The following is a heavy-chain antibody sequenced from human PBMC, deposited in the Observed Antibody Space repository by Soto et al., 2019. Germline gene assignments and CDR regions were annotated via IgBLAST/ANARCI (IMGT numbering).Heavy chain of an antibody. CDR2: IYPGDSDT. D-gene: IGHD2-15*01. V-gene: IGHV5-51*01. J-gene: IGHJ6*02. Sequence: PGESLKISCKGSGYSFTNYWIGWVRQMPGKGLEWMGIIYPGDSDTTYSPSFQGQVTISADKSISTAYLQWSSLKASDTAMYFCAGLSGGGKTSSGMDVWGQGTTVTVSS. CDR3: AGLSGGGKTSSGMDV. CDR1: GYSFTNYW.